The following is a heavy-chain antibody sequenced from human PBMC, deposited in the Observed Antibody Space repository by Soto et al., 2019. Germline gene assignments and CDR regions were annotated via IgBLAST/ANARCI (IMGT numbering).Heavy chain of an antibody. CDR3: AYGSGSYYNVPYYYGMDV. CDR2: IDPSDSYT. V-gene: IGHV5-10-1*01. Sequence: GESLKISCKGSGYSFTSYWISWVRQMPGKGLEWMGRIDPSDSYTNYSPSFQGHVTISADKSISTAYLQRSSLKASDTAMYYCAYGSGSYYNVPYYYGMDVWGQGTTVTVSS. D-gene: IGHD3-10*01. CDR1: GYSFTSYW. J-gene: IGHJ6*02.